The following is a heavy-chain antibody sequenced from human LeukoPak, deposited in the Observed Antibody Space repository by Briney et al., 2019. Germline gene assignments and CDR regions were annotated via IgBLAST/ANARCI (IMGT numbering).Heavy chain of an antibody. V-gene: IGHV3-11*04. Sequence: KPGGSLRLSCAASGFTFSDYYMSWIRQAPGKGLEWVSYISSSGSTIYYADSVKGRFTISRDSAKNSLYLQMNSLRAEDTAVYYCARDGAAMVYDYYYYMDVWGKGTTVTVSS. CDR1: GFTFSDYY. J-gene: IGHJ6*03. CDR2: ISSSGSTI. CDR3: ARDGAAMVYDYYYYMDV. D-gene: IGHD5-18*01.